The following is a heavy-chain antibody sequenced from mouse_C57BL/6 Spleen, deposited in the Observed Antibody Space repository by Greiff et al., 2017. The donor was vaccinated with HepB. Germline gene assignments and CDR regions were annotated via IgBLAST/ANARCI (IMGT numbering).Heavy chain of an antibody. Sequence: DVKLVESGGGLVKPGGSLKLSCAASGFTFSDYGMHWVRQAPEKGLEWVAYISSGSSTIYYAETGKGRFTISRDNAKNTLFLQITSLSSEDTAMYYCARRGVDGEYYYAMDYWGQGTSVTVSS. CDR2: ISSGSSTI. CDR1: GFTFSDYG. V-gene: IGHV5-17*01. CDR3: ARRGVDGEYYYAMDY. J-gene: IGHJ4*01. D-gene: IGHD1-1*01.